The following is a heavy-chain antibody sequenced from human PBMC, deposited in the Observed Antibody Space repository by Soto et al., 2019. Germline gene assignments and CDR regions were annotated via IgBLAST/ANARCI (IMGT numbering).Heavy chain of an antibody. CDR1: GGSVSSRSHY. CDR3: AKHLGNYGDWAFDF. D-gene: IGHD2-21*01. Sequence: QLQLLESGPGLVKPSETLSLICTVSGGSVSSRSHYWVWIRQPPGKGLEWISSIIDGGRTYYNPSLRSRLPXXLXTXXNHFSLNLKSVTAADTAVYYCAKHLGNYGDWAFDFWGQGNMVTVST. J-gene: IGHJ4*02. CDR2: IIDGGRT. V-gene: IGHV4-39*01.